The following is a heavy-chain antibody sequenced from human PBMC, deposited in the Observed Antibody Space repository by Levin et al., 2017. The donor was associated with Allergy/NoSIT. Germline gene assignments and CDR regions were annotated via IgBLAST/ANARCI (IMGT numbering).Heavy chain of an antibody. V-gene: IGHV4-39*01. CDR3: ARQLPPVSANRPGYFFDF. CDR2: VSYSGST. J-gene: IGHJ4*02. D-gene: IGHD5/OR15-5a*01. Sequence: SETLSLTCTVSGGSISSSSSFWGWIRQPPGTGLEWIGSVSYSGSTYYNPSLKSRVTISVDTSKNQFSLNLSSVTAADTAVYYCARQLPPVSANRPGYFFDFWGQGTLVTVSS. CDR1: GGSISSSSSF.